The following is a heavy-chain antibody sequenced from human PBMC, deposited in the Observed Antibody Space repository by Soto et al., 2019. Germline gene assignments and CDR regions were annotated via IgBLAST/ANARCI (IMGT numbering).Heavy chain of an antibody. V-gene: IGHV1-18*01. D-gene: IGHD2-2*01. CDR3: ARGAIVLVPALWFDP. CDR2: ISAYNGNT. CDR1: GYTFTIYC. J-gene: IGHJ5*02. Sequence: ASVKVSCKASGYTFTIYCISWVRQAPGQGLEWMGWISAYNGNTNYAQKLQGRVTMTTDTSTSTAYMELRSLRSDDTAVYYCARGAIVLVPALWFDPWGQGTLVTVSS.